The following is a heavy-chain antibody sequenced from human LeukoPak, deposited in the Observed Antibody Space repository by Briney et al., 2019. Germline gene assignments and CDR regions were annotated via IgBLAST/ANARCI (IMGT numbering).Heavy chain of an antibody. V-gene: IGHV3-74*01. CDR1: GFTFSSYW. CDR2: INSDGSTI. J-gene: IGHJ4*02. CDR3: AKDQMDYESGNIY. Sequence: GGSLRLSCAASGFTFSSYWMHWVRQAPGKGLVWVSRINSDGSTITYGDSVKGRFTISRDNAKNTLYLQMNSLRAEDTAVYYCAKDQMDYESGNIYWGQGTLVTVSS. D-gene: IGHD3-10*01.